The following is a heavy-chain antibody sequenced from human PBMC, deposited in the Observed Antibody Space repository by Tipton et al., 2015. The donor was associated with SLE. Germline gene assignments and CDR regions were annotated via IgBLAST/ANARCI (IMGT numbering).Heavy chain of an antibody. J-gene: IGHJ3*01. V-gene: IGHV3-21*01. CDR1: ASGLTFSTYA. CDR2: ISSDDYYI. CDR3: ARDELGSGFHAFDV. Sequence: SLRLSCAASASGLTFSTYAMTWVRQGPGKGLEWVSSISSDDYYIFYADSVRGRFTISRDDAKNSLFLQMSSLRAEDTAVYYCARDELGSGFHAFDVWGQGTMVSVSS. D-gene: IGHD2-15*01.